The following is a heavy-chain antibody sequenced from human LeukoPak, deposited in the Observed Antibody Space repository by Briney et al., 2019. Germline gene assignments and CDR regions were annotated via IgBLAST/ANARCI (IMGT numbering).Heavy chain of an antibody. J-gene: IGHJ4*02. D-gene: IGHD3-16*01. CDR1: GGSISSYY. Sequence: SETLSLTCTVSGGSISSYYWSWIRQPPGKGLEWIGYIYYSGSTNYNPSLKSRVTISVDTSKNQFSLKLSSVTAADTAVYYCARGFTDPFDYWGQGTLVTVSS. CDR3: ARGFTDPFDY. CDR2: IYYSGST. V-gene: IGHV4-59*01.